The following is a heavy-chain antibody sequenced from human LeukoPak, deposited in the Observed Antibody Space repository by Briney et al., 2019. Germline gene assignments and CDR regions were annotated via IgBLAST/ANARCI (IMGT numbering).Heavy chain of an antibody. CDR1: GFTFSSYS. D-gene: IGHD2-8*01. Sequence: GGSLRLSCAASGFTFSSYSMNWVRQAPGKGLEWVSYISSSSSTIYYADSVKGRFTISRDNAKNSLYLQMNSLRAEDTAVYYCARSLTKGYCTNGVCRTYYFDYWGQGTLVTVFS. V-gene: IGHV3-48*01. CDR3: ARSLTKGYCTNGVCRTYYFDY. J-gene: IGHJ4*02. CDR2: ISSSSSTI.